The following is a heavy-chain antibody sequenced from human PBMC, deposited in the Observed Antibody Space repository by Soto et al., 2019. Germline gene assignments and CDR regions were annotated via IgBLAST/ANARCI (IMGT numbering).Heavy chain of an antibody. CDR2: ISNDGSNK. D-gene: IGHD2-15*01. V-gene: IGHV3-30*03. Sequence: QVQLVESGGGVVQPGRSLRLSCAASGFTFSNYGMHWVRQAPGKGLEWVADISNDGSNKYYADSVKGRFTISRDNSKNTVYLQMNSLRAVDTAVYYCATGCSGGVNCFYFDFWGQGILVTVSS. CDR3: ATGCSGGVNCFYFDF. J-gene: IGHJ4*02. CDR1: GFTFSNYG.